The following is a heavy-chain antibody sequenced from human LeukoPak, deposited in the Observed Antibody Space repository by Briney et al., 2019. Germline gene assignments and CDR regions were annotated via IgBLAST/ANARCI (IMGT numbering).Heavy chain of an antibody. CDR3: ARDLSPYYYGSGSFDY. Sequence: PGGSLRLSCAASGFTFSSYAMHWVRQAPGRGLEWVAVISYDGSNEYYADSVKGRFTISRDNSKNTLYLQMNSLRAEDTAVYYCARDLSPYYYGSGSFDYWGQGTLVTVSS. CDR1: GFTFSSYA. CDR2: ISYDGSNE. V-gene: IGHV3-30*01. J-gene: IGHJ4*02. D-gene: IGHD3-10*01.